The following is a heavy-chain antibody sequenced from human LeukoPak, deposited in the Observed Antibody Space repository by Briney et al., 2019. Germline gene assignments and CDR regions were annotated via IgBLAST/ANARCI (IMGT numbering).Heavy chain of an antibody. J-gene: IGHJ4*02. V-gene: IGHV3-30-3*02. D-gene: IGHD3-10*01. CDR1: GFTFSNYA. Sequence: GGSLRLSCAASGFTFSNYAMHWVRQAPGKGLEWVAVISYDGSNKYYADSVQGRITISRDNSKNTLYLQMNSLRAEDTAVYYCAKLSRGVYAYWGQGTLVTVSS. CDR3: AKLSRGVYAY. CDR2: ISYDGSNK.